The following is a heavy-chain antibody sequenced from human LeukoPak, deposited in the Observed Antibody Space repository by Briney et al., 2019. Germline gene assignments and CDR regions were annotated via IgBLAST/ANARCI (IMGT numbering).Heavy chain of an antibody. D-gene: IGHD1-26*01. CDR3: ARDGGIVGAAFFDY. CDR1: GFTFSSYA. V-gene: IGHV3-30-3*01. J-gene: IGHJ4*02. CDR2: ISYDGSNK. Sequence: PGRSLRLSCAASGFTFSSYAMHWVRQAPGKGLEWVAVISYDGSNKYYADSVKGRFTISRDNSKNTLYLQMNSLRAEDTAVYYCARDGGIVGAAFFDYWDQGTLVTVSS.